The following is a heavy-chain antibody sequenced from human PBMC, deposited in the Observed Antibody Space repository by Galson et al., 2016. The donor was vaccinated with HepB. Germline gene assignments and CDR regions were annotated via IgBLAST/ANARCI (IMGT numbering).Heavy chain of an antibody. CDR1: GFTFSSYA. D-gene: IGHD2-21*01. CDR3: AKGAILFAKKPYYFPY. Sequence: LRLSCAASGFTFSSYAMHWVRQAPGKGLEWVAVISYDGSNKYYADSMKGRFTISRDNSKNTLYLQMNSLRGEDTAVYYCAKGAILFAKKPYYFPYWGQGTLVAVAS. CDR2: ISYDGSNK. J-gene: IGHJ4*02. V-gene: IGHV3-30-3*01.